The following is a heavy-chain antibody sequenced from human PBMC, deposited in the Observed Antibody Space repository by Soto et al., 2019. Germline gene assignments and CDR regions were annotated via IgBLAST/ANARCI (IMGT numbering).Heavy chain of an antibody. J-gene: IGHJ4*02. CDR1: GGSISSGGYS. CDR3: AGITIFGVILS. V-gene: IGHV4-30-2*01. Sequence: QLQLQESGSGLVKPSQTLSLTCAVSGGSISSGGYSWSWIRQPPGKGLEWIGYIYHSGSTYYNPSLKSRVTISVDRSKNQFSLKLSSVTAADTAVYSCAGITIFGVILSWGQGTLVTVSS. D-gene: IGHD3-3*01. CDR2: IYHSGST.